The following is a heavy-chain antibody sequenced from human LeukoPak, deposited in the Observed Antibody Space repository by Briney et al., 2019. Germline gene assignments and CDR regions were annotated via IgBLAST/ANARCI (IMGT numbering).Heavy chain of an antibody. Sequence: GGSLRLSCAASGFTFSSYVMTWVRQAPWRGLEWVSSIGNSGRDTYYADSMKGRFTISRDNSKSTLFLHMSSLRAGDTAIYYCARYCGADSCYSGLDYWGQGALVTVSS. CDR1: GFTFSSYV. J-gene: IGHJ4*02. V-gene: IGHV3-23*01. CDR2: IGNSGRDT. CDR3: ARYCGADSCYSGLDY. D-gene: IGHD2-15*01.